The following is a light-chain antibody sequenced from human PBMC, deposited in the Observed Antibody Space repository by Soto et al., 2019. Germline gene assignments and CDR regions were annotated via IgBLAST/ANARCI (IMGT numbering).Light chain of an antibody. Sequence: EIVMTQSPATLSLSPGDRATLSCRASQSVSSNLVWYQQKPGQAPRLLIYDTSTRASDVPARFSGSGSETEFTLTISGLQSEDFGIYYCHHYNNGPPRNTFGQGTKLEIK. J-gene: IGKJ2*01. V-gene: IGKV3-15*01. CDR1: QSVSSN. CDR3: HHYNNGPPRNT. CDR2: DTS.